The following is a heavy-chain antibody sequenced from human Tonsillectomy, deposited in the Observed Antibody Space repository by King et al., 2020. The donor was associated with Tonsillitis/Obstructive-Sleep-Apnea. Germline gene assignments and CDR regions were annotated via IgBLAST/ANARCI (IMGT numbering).Heavy chain of an antibody. Sequence: VQLVQSGAEVKKPGSSVKVSCKASGGTFSSYAISWVRQAPGQGLEWMGRIIPILGIANYAQKFQGRVTITADKSTSTAYMELSSLSSEDTAVYYCARDDYGDDYFDYWGQGALVTVSS. CDR1: GGTFSSYA. J-gene: IGHJ4*02. CDR3: ARDDYGDDYFDY. CDR2: IIPILGIA. V-gene: IGHV1-69*04. D-gene: IGHD4-17*01.